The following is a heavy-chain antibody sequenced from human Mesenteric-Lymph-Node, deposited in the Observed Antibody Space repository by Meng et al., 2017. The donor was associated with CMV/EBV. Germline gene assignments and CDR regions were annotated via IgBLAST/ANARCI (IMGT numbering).Heavy chain of an antibody. Sequence: GESLKISCAASGFTFSSYAMHWVRQAPGKGLEWVTVVSYDGNNKYYADSVKGRFTISRDNSKNTLFLQMNSLRAEDTAVYYCAREWGYCSSTSCYYYYGMDVWGQGTTVTVSS. V-gene: IGHV3-30*04. CDR1: GFTFSSYA. CDR3: AREWGYCSSTSCYYYYGMDV. CDR2: VSYDGNNK. D-gene: IGHD2-2*01. J-gene: IGHJ6*02.